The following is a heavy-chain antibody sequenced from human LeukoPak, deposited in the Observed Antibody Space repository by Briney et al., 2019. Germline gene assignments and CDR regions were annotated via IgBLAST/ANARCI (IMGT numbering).Heavy chain of an antibody. Sequence: ASVKVSCKASGYTFTIYAMRWVPEAPGQRLEWMGWINAGNGNTKYSQKFQGRVTITRDTSASTAYVELSSLRSEGTAVYYCARDLSSPGPNYWGQGTLVTVSS. D-gene: IGHD7-27*01. CDR3: ARDLSSPGPNY. V-gene: IGHV1-3*01. J-gene: IGHJ4*02. CDR1: GYTFTIYA. CDR2: INAGNGNT.